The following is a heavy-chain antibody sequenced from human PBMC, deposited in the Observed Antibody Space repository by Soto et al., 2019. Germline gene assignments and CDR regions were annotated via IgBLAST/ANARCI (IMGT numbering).Heavy chain of an antibody. CDR3: AKDHEDPYYFGMDV. D-gene: IGHD3-10*01. Sequence: QLVESGGGLIQPGGSLRLSCAASGFSVSRKYMSWVRQAPGKGLEWVSTLYSGGSTHYADSVKGRFTISRDNSKNTMYLQMNSLRVDDTAVYYCAKDHEDPYYFGMDVWGQGTTVTVSS. CDR1: GFSVSRKY. J-gene: IGHJ6*02. V-gene: IGHV3-53*01. CDR2: LYSGGST.